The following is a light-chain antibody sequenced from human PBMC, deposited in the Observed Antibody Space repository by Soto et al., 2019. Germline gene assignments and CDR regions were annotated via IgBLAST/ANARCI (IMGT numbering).Light chain of an antibody. CDR2: DVT. CDR1: CSDVGGYNH. Sequence: QSALSQPASVSDSPGQSITISCTGTCSDVGGYNHVSWYQQHPGKAPKLMIYDVTNRPSGVSNRFSGSKSGSTASLIISGLQAEDEADYYCVSYTSSTTYVFGTGTKVTVL. CDR3: VSYTSSTTYV. V-gene: IGLV2-14*01. J-gene: IGLJ1*01.